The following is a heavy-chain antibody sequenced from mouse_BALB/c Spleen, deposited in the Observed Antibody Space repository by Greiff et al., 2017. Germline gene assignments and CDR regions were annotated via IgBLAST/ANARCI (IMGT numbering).Heavy chain of an antibody. CDR1: GYTFTSYW. V-gene: IGHV1-7*01. CDR3: GTGTGVFDY. Sequence: QVQLKESGAELAKPGASVKMSCKASGYTFTSYWMHWVKQRPGQGLEWIGYINPSTGYTEYNQKFKDKATLTADKSSSTAYMQLSSLTSEDSAVYYCGTGTGVFDYWGQGTTLTVSS. J-gene: IGHJ2*01. CDR2: INPSTGYT. D-gene: IGHD3-3*01.